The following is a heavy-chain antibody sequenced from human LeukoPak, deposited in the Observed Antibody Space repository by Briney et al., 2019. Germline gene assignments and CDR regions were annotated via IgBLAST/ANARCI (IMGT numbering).Heavy chain of an antibody. Sequence: ASVKVSCKASGYIFTGYYMHWVRQAPGQGLEGMGWINPNSGGTNYAQKFQGRVTMTRDTSISTAYMELSRLRSDDTAVYYCARGISIWREDAFDIWGQGTMVTVSS. CDR2: INPNSGGT. V-gene: IGHV1-2*02. D-gene: IGHD3-3*01. J-gene: IGHJ3*02. CDR1: GYIFTGYY. CDR3: ARGISIWREDAFDI.